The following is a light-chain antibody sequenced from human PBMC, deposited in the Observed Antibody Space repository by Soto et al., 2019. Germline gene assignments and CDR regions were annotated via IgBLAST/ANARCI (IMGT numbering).Light chain of an antibody. CDR3: QVWDRSTEV. J-gene: IGLJ1*01. CDR2: RDS. Sequence: SYELTQPLSVSVALGQTDRITCGGNNIGSKNVHWYQQKPGQAPVLVIYRDSNRPSGIPERFSGSNSGNTATLTISRAQAGDEADYYCQVWDRSTEVFGTGTKLTVL. V-gene: IGLV3-9*01. CDR1: NIGSKN.